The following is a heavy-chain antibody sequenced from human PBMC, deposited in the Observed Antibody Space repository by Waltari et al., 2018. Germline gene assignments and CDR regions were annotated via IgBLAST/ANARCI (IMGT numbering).Heavy chain of an antibody. J-gene: IGHJ6*02. V-gene: IGHV3-74*01. Sequence: EVRLVESGGGLVQPGESLRLSCSAPGFTFSRFWLPWVPHASGKGLVWVARIDSDGTSERYADSVKGRFTIARDNAKNTLYLQMKRLRVEDTAVYYCAKVAPRTYRSPVPGRDYYYGMDVWGQGTTVTVFS. CDR2: IDSDGTSE. CDR1: GFTFSRFW. CDR3: AKVAPRTYRSPVPGRDYYYGMDV. D-gene: IGHD6-13*01.